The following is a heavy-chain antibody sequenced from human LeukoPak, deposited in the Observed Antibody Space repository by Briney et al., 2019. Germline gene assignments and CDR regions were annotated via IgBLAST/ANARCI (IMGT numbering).Heavy chain of an antibody. CDR3: ARLIYDNTNYARFDY. CDR2: IYYSGST. Sequence: RSSETLSLTCTVSGGSVSSGSYYWSWIRQPPGKGLEWIGYIYYSGSTNYNPSLKSRVTISLDTSKNQFSLKLSSVTAAGTAVYYCARLIYDNTNYARFDYWGQGTLVTVSS. J-gene: IGHJ4*02. V-gene: IGHV4-61*01. D-gene: IGHD3-22*01. CDR1: GGSVSSGSYY.